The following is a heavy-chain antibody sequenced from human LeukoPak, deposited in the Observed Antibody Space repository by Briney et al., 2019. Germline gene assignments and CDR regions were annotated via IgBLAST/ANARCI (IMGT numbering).Heavy chain of an antibody. D-gene: IGHD6-19*01. J-gene: IGHJ4*02. V-gene: IGHV4-34*01. CDR1: GGSFSGYY. Sequence: SETLSLTCAVYGGSFSGYYWSWIRQPPGKGLEWIGEINHSGSTNYNPSLKSRVTISVDTSKNQFSLKLSSVTAADTAVYYCARFPQWLGPPFDYWGQGTLVTASS. CDR3: ARFPQWLGPPFDY. CDR2: INHSGST.